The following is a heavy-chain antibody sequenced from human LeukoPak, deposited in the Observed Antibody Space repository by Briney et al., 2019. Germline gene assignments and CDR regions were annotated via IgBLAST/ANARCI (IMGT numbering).Heavy chain of an antibody. CDR1: GFTFSSYE. Sequence: GGSLRLSCAASGFTFSSYEMNWVRQAPGKGLEWVPYISSSGSTIYYADSVKGRFTISRDNAKNSLYLQMNSLRAEDTAVYYCARGGDTELPAEFDYWGQGTLVTVSS. CDR3: ARGGDTELPAEFDY. D-gene: IGHD2-15*01. V-gene: IGHV3-48*03. CDR2: ISSSGSTI. J-gene: IGHJ4*02.